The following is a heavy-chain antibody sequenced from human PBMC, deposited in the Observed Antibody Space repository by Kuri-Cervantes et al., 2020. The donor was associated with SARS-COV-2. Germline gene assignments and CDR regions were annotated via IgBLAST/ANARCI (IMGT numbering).Heavy chain of an antibody. J-gene: IGHJ4*02. CDR1: GGSISSHC. V-gene: IGHV4-59*11. CDR3: TRAGYDNSGYYYSFDF. D-gene: IGHD3-22*01. Sequence: SETLSLTCTVSGGSISSHCWGWIRPPPGKGLEWVGYVYSSGSTNYSPSLKSRVTMSVDTSKTQFSLKLTSVTAADTAVYYCTRAGYDNSGYYYSFDFWGQGTLVTVSS. CDR2: VYSSGST.